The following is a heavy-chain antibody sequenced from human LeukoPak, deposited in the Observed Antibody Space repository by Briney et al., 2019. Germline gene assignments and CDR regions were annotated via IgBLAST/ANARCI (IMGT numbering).Heavy chain of an antibody. CDR1: GYTFTSYA. V-gene: IGHV1-3*01. J-gene: IGHJ4*02. CDR2: INAGNGNT. CDR3: PRELFCRGGSCYFGYHG. D-gene: IGHD2-15*01. Sequence: GASVKVSCKASGYTFTSYAMHWVRQAPGQRLEWMGWINAGNGNTKYSQKFKGRVTITRDPSASTAYMGLSSLRSEDTAVYYCPRELFCRGGSCYFGYHGWGQGTLGTVSA.